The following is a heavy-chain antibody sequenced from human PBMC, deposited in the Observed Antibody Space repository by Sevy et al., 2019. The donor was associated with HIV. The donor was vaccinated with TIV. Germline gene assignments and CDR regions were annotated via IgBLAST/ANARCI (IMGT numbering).Heavy chain of an antibody. CDR1: GFTFSSYW. D-gene: IGHD2-15*01. J-gene: IGHJ4*02. CDR2: INSDGGGT. V-gene: IGHV3-74*01. Sequence: GGSLRLSCAASGFTFSSYWMHWVRQAPGKGLVWVSRINSDGGGTSYADSVKGRFTISRDNAKNTLYLQMNSLRAEDTAVYYCARDLAPTGGGSCLDYWGQGTLVTVSS. CDR3: ARDLAPTGGGSCLDY.